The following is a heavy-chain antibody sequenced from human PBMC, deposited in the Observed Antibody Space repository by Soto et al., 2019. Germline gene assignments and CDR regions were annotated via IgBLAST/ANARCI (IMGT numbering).Heavy chain of an antibody. CDR3: ARHGGSGSNNYYYYYGMDV. CDR2: VYDSGST. V-gene: IGHV4-59*08. J-gene: IGHJ6*02. Sequence: PSETLSLTCTVTGASVINDYWNWIRQPPGKGLEWIGFVYDSGSTSYNSSLKSRLTISVDTSKNQFSLKLSSVTAADTAVYYCARHGGSGSNNYYYYYGMDVWGQGTTVTVSS. CDR1: GASVINDY. D-gene: IGHD1-26*01.